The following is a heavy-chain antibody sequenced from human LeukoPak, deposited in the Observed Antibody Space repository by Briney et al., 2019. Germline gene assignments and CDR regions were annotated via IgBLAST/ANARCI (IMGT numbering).Heavy chain of an antibody. D-gene: IGHD3-10*01. V-gene: IGHV1-69*04. CDR2: IIPILGIA. CDR1: GGTVSSYA. Sequence: SVKVSCKASGGTVSSYAISWVRQAPGQGLEWMGRIIPILGIANYAQKFQGRVTITADKSTSTAYMELSSLRSEDTAVYYYARALGGSGSYYQDYYYYGMDVWGQGTTVTVSS. J-gene: IGHJ6*02. CDR3: ARALGGSGSYYQDYYYYGMDV.